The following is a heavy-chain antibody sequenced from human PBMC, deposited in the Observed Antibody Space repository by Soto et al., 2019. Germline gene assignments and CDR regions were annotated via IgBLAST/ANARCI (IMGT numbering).Heavy chain of an antibody. D-gene: IGHD5-18*01. V-gene: IGHV5-10-1*01. Sequence: GESLKISCHVSGYRFTSYWITWVRQLPGKGPEWVGRIDPSDSYTNYSPSFRGHVTISVDRSTNVASLAWSSLKASDTGICYCARHVVDTAMVTRYYYGMDVWGPGTTVTVSS. CDR2: IDPSDSYT. CDR1: GYRFTSYW. CDR3: ARHVVDTAMVTRYYYGMDV. J-gene: IGHJ6*02.